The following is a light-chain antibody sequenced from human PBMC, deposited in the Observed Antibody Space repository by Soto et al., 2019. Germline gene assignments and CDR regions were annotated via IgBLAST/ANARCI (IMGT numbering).Light chain of an antibody. V-gene: IGLV2-14*01. CDR3: SSYTSSSTPVV. CDR1: MRDVGAYNL. CDR2: EVS. Sequence: QSSRTQPASVSGSPGQSITISCAGTMRDVGAYNLVSWYQQHPGRAPQLIIYEVSNRPSGVSNRFSGSKSGNTASLTISGLQAEDEADYYCSSYTSSSTPVVFGGGTKLTVL. J-gene: IGLJ2*01.